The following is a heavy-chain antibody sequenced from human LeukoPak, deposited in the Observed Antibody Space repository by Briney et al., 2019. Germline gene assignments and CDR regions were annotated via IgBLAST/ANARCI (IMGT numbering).Heavy chain of an antibody. D-gene: IGHD2-15*01. J-gene: IGHJ6*04. Sequence: GESLKISFKGFEYSFTSYWIGWVRQMPGKGPEWMGIIRPGDSNIRYSPSFQGQITISADTSISTAYLQWSSLKASDTAMYYCARQTPNQYGMDVWGTGTTVTVSS. CDR1: EYSFTSYW. CDR2: IRPGDSNI. V-gene: IGHV5-51*01. CDR3: ARQTPNQYGMDV.